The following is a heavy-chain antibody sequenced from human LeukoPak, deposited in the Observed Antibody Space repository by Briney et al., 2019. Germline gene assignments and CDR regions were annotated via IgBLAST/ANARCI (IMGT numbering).Heavy chain of an antibody. J-gene: IGHJ3*02. V-gene: IGHV4-59*12. CDR2: IYYTGST. CDR3: ARYFQYYYDSSGYSDAFDI. D-gene: IGHD3-22*01. CDR1: GGSINNYY. Sequence: SETLSLTCIVSGGSINNYYWSWIRQPPGKGLEWIGYIYYTGSTNYSPSLKSRVTISVDTSKNQFSLKLSSVTAADTAVYYCARYFQYYYDSSGYSDAFDIWGQGTMVTVSS.